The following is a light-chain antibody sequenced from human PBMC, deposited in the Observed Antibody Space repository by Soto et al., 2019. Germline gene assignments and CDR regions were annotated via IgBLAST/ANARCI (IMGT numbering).Light chain of an antibody. Sequence: DIQMTQSPSSLSASLGDRVTITCRASQDIGGYLAWFQQKPGKVPKLLIYAASTLQSGVPSRFSGSGSGTDFTLTISSLQPEDFATYYCQKYNRAPLTFGGGTKVEIK. CDR3: QKYNRAPLT. CDR1: QDIGGY. V-gene: IGKV1-27*01. J-gene: IGKJ4*01. CDR2: AAS.